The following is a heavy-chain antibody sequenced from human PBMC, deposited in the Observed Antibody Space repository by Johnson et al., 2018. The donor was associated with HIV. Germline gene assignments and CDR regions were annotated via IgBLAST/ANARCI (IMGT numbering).Heavy chain of an antibody. D-gene: IGHD3-22*01. Sequence: VQLVESGGGLVQPGGSLRLSCAAPGFTFSSYDMHWVRQATGKGLEWVSGINWNGGTKDYADSVKGRCTISRDNANNSLYLQMKSLRAEDTALFYCAMALYLYDSTCPLESEAFDIWGQGTMVTVSS. J-gene: IGHJ3*02. CDR2: INWNGGTK. V-gene: IGHV3-20*04. CDR3: AMALYLYDSTCPLESEAFDI. CDR1: GFTFSSYD.